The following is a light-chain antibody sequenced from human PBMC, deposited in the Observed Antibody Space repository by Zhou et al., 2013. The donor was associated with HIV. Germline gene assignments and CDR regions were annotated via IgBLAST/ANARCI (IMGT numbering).Light chain of an antibody. J-gene: IGKJ1*01. CDR2: GAS. CDR3: QQYNNWPPSWT. Sequence: EIVLTQSPGTLSLSPGERATLSCRASQSVNSNSLAWYQQKPGQAPRLLIYGASSRATGIPDRFSGSGSGTEFTLTISSLQSEDFAVYYCQQYNNWPPSWTFGQGTKVEIK. V-gene: IGKV3D-15*01. CDR1: QSVNSN.